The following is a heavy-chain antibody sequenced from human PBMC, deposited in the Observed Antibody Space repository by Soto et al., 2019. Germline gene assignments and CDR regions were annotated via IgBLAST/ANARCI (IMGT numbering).Heavy chain of an antibody. V-gene: IGHV3-48*02. Sequence: GGSLRLSCAASGFTFSSYSMNWVRQAPGKWLEWVSYISSSSSTIYYADSVKGRFTISRDNAKNSLYLQMNSLRDEGTAVYYCAREGITGITIFGVVTDTPDCWGQGTLVTVSS. J-gene: IGHJ4*02. D-gene: IGHD3-3*01. CDR3: AREGITGITIFGVVTDTPDC. CDR1: GFTFSSYS. CDR2: ISSSSSTI.